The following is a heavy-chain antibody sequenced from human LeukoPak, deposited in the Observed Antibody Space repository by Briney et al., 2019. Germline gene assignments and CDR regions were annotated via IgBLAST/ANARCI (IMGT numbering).Heavy chain of an antibody. J-gene: IGHJ4*02. D-gene: IGHD2-2*01. V-gene: IGHV3-30*18. CDR1: GFTFSNYG. CDR3: ANRDQLLSFDY. CDR2: ISYDGSNK. Sequence: GGSLRLSCAASGFTFSNYGIHWVRQAPGKGLEWVAVISYDGSNKYYADSVKGRCTISRDKSKNTLYLQMNSLRAEDTAVYYCANRDQLLSFDYWGQGTLVTVSS.